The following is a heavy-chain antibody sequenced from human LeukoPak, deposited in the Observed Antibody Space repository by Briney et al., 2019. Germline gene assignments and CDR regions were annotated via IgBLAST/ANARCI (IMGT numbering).Heavy chain of an antibody. CDR3: AKEGAAMGYGSGSYPLDP. D-gene: IGHD3-10*01. Sequence: GGSLRLSCAASVFTFSSYAMSWVRQAPGKGLEWVSAISGSGGSTYYADSVKGRFTISRDNSKNTLYLQMNSLRAEDTAVYYCAKEGAAMGYGSGSYPLDPWGQGTLVTVSS. J-gene: IGHJ5*02. CDR1: VFTFSSYA. CDR2: ISGSGGST. V-gene: IGHV3-23*01.